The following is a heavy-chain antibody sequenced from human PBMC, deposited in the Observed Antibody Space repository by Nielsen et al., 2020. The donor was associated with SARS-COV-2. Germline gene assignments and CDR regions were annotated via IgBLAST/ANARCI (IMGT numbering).Heavy chain of an antibody. Sequence: GGSLRLSCAASGFTFSDYGMHWVRQAPGKGLEWVTVIAKDGSTEYYASSVRGRFTISRDNSKNTLYLQMNSLRTEDTAVYSCARSLLGTGAPDDYWGQGTLVIVSS. V-gene: IGHV3-30*03. CDR1: GFTFSDYG. CDR3: ARSLLGTGAPDDY. J-gene: IGHJ4*02. CDR2: IAKDGSTE. D-gene: IGHD1-26*01.